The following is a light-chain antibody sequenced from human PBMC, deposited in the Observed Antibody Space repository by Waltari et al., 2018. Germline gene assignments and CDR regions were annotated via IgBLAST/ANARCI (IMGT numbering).Light chain of an antibody. Sequence: EVVLTQSPATLSLSLGDRATLSCRAGQYLRDHLAWYQQNPGQAPRLLIYDASKWATGIPARFSGSGSGTDFTLTISSLEPDDFAVYYCQQRISWPLTFGHGTRVENK. V-gene: IGKV3-11*01. CDR3: QQRISWPLT. CDR2: DAS. J-gene: IGKJ5*01. CDR1: QYLRDH.